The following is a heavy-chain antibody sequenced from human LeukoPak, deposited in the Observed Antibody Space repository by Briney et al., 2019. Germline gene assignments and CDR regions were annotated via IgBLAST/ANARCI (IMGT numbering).Heavy chain of an antibody. Sequence: GGSLRLSCAASGLSLGNAWMSWVRQVPGKGLEWLGRIRAKVDGGTVDYAAPVKGRFTISRDESENTLYLQMNSLRAEDTAVYYCARDQNGSGESIAYYYYGMDVWGQGTTVTVSS. J-gene: IGHJ6*02. CDR1: GLSLGNAW. V-gene: IGHV3-15*01. CDR3: ARDQNGSGESIAYYYYGMDV. D-gene: IGHD3-10*01. CDR2: IRAKVDGGTV.